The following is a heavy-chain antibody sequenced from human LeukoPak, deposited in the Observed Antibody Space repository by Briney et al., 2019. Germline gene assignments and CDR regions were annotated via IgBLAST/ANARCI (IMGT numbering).Heavy chain of an antibody. CDR2: IKQDGSEK. CDR3: AREPAVGATYFDY. Sequence: PGGSLRLSCAASGFTFSSCWMSWVRQAPGKGLEWVANIKQDGSEKYYVDSVKGRFTISRDNAKNSLYLQMNSLRAEDTAVYYCAREPAVGATYFDYWGQGTLVTVSS. V-gene: IGHV3-7*01. D-gene: IGHD1-26*01. CDR1: GFTFSSCW. J-gene: IGHJ4*02.